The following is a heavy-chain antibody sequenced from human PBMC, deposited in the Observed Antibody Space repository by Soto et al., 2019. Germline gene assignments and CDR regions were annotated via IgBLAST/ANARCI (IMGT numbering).Heavy chain of an antibody. V-gene: IGHV3-30-3*01. CDR3: ARAHRTTALDV. D-gene: IGHD1-1*01. J-gene: IGHJ6*02. CDR2: ISYDGSNK. CDR1: GFTFSSYA. Sequence: PGGSLRLSCAASGFTFSSYAMHWVRQAPGKGLEWVAVISYDGSNKYYADSVKGRFTISRDNSKNTLYLQMNSLRAEDTAVYYCARAHRTTALDVRRQRPTVTVSS.